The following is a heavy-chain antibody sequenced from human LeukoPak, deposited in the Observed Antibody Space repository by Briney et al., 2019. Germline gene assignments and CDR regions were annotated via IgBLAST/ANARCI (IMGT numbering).Heavy chain of an antibody. J-gene: IGHJ4*02. D-gene: IGHD4-17*01. CDR1: GFTFSSYE. CDR3: ARVNYGDYLPSFDY. CDR2: ISSSGCTI. V-gene: IGHV3-48*03. Sequence: GSLRLSCAASGFTFSSYEMNWVRQAPGKGLEWVSYISSSGCTIYYADSVKGRFTISRDNAKNSLYLQMNSLRAEDTAMYYCARVNYGDYLPSFDYWGQGTLVTVSS.